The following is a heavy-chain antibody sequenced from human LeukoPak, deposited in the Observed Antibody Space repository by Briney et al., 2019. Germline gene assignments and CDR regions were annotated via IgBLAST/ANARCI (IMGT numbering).Heavy chain of an antibody. J-gene: IGHJ6*03. CDR3: ARGYSMDV. D-gene: IGHD5-18*01. V-gene: IGHV4-59*02. CDR2: IHNSGST. CDR1: GGSVSSYY. Sequence: SETLSLTCTVSGGSVSSYYWSWIRQPPGEGLEWIAYIHNSGSTNYNPSLKSRATIAVDTSKNQFSLKLSSVTAADTAVYYCARGYSMDVWGKGTTVTVSS.